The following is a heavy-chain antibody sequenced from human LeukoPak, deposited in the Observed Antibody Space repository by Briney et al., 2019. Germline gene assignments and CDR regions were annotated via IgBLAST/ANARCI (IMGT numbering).Heavy chain of an antibody. V-gene: IGHV1-24*01. D-gene: IGHD3-10*01. CDR1: GYTLTDLS. CDR3: ATDIPRRVRGVVYSSFGMDV. Sequence: ASVKVSCKVSGYTLTDLSMHWVRQAPGKGLEWLGGFDPEDGGTIYAQKFQGRVTLAEDTSTDTAYMELSSLRSEDTAAYYCATDIPRRVRGVVYSSFGMDVWGQGTTVTVSS. J-gene: IGHJ6*02. CDR2: FDPEDGGT.